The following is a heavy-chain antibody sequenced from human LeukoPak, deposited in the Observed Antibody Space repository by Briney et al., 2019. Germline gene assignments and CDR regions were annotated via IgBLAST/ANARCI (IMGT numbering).Heavy chain of an antibody. CDR1: GYTFTSYD. J-gene: IGHJ4*02. CDR2: ISGSGGST. D-gene: IGHD3-22*01. CDR3: AKDSPHYYDSSPEY. V-gene: IGHV3-23*01. Sequence: ASVKVSCKASGYTFTSYDINWVRQAPGKGLEWVSAISGSGGSTYYADSVKGRFTISRDNSKNTLYLQMNSLRAEDTAVYYCAKDSPHYYDSSPEYWGQGTLVTVSS.